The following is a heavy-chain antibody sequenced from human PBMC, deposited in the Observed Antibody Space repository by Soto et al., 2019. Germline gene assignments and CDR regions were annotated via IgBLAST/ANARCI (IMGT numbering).Heavy chain of an antibody. CDR1: GFTFSTYT. CDR2: ISSGSSYI. Sequence: PVGSLRLSCAASGFTFSTYTMNWVRQAPGKGLEWISSISSGSSYIYYAGTVKGRFTISRDNAKNSLFLQMKSLRADDTAVYYCARDILSGGAYPDSWGQGTKVTVSS. J-gene: IGHJ5*01. D-gene: IGHD3-10*01. CDR3: ARDILSGGAYPDS. V-gene: IGHV3-21*01.